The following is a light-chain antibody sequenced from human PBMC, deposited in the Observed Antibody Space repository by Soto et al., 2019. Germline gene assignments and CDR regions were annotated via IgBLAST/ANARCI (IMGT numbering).Light chain of an antibody. J-gene: IGKJ1*01. CDR3: QQYGSSPRT. Sequence: EIVLTQSPATLSVSPGERATLSCRANQSVSSSYFAWYQQKPGQAPRLLIYGASSRATGIPDRFSGSGSGTDFTLTISTLEPEDFAVYYCQQYGSSPRTFGQGTKVDIK. CDR2: GAS. V-gene: IGKV3-20*01. CDR1: QSVSSSY.